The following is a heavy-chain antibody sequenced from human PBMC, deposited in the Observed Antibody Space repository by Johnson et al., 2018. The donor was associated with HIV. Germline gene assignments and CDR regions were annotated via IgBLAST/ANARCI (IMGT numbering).Heavy chain of an antibody. CDR2: VNQDGSAK. Sequence: VRLVESGGGLVQPGGSLRLSCAASGFTLSNHWMSWVRQAPGKGLEYVANVNQDGSAKFYVDSVKGRFTISRDNVKNTLYLQMNSLRAEDTAVYYCAREQELIGERAFDIWGQGTMVTVSS. D-gene: IGHD6-13*01. J-gene: IGHJ3*02. CDR3: AREQELIGERAFDI. CDR1: GFTLSNHW. V-gene: IGHV3-7*01.